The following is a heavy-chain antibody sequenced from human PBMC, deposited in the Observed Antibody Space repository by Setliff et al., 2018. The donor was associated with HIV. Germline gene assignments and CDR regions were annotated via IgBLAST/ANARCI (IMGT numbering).Heavy chain of an antibody. CDR3: ARDRVELFWDGELKYMDV. Sequence: LRLSCAASGFSFSRDGIHWVRQAPGKGLEWVAVIWDDGSNKYYADSVKGRFTIFRDNSKNTLYLQMNNLRAEDTAVYYCARDRVELFWDGELKYMDVWGKGTTVTVSS. CDR2: IWDDGSNK. CDR1: GFSFSRDG. V-gene: IGHV3-33*01. J-gene: IGHJ6*03. D-gene: IGHD3-10*01.